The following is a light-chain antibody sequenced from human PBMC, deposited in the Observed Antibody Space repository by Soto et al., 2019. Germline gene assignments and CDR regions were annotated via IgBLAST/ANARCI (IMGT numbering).Light chain of an antibody. V-gene: IGLV4-60*03. CDR2: IEGNGDY. Sequence: QPVLTQSSSASASLGSSVKLSCTLSGGHSGYIIAWHQQLPGKAPRFLLKIEGNGDYNRGSGVPARFSGSNSGADRYLTISNLQSEDEGDYYCETCDRNSHVFGTGNKVTVL. CDR3: ETCDRNSHV. J-gene: IGLJ1*01. CDR1: GGHSGYI.